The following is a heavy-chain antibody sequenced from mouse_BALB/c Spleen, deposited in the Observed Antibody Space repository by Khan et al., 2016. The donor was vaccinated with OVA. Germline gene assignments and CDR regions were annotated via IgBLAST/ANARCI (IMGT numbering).Heavy chain of an antibody. J-gene: IGHJ3*01. D-gene: IGHD1-1*01. CDR3: ASNLAGSFAY. CDR2: ISSGGDYT. Sequence: EVELVESGGDLVKPGGSLKLSCAASGFTFSSYSMSWVRQTPDKRLEWVATISSGGDYTYYPDNVKGRFTIFRDNAKNTLYLQMSSLKSEDTAMYYCASNLAGSFAYWGQGTLVTVSA. V-gene: IGHV5-6*01. CDR1: GFTFSSYS.